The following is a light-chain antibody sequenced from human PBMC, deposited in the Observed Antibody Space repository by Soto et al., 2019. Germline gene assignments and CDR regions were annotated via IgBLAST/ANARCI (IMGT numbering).Light chain of an antibody. CDR1: QSISNY. J-gene: IGKJ1*01. CDR2: AAS. Sequence: DIQMTQSRYSLSASVGDRVTITFRASQSISNYLNWYQQKPGKAPRLLIRAASSLQSGVPSRFSGSGSGTDFTLTISSLQPEDFAIYYCQQSYNAPRTFGPGTKVDI. V-gene: IGKV1-39*01. CDR3: QQSYNAPRT.